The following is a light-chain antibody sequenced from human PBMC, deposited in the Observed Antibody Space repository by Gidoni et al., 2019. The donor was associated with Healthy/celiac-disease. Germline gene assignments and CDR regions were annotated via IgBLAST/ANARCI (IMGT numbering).Light chain of an antibody. Sequence: IRMTQSPSSFSASTGDRVTITCRASQGISSYLAWYQQKPGKAPKLLIYAASTLQSGVPSRFSGSGSGTDFTLTISCLQSEDFATYYCQQYYSYPRSFGQGTKLEIK. V-gene: IGKV1-8*01. CDR3: QQYYSYPRS. CDR2: AAS. J-gene: IGKJ2*03. CDR1: QGISSY.